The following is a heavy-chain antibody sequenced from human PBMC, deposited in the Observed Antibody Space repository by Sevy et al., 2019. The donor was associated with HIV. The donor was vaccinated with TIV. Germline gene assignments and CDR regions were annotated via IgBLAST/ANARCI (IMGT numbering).Heavy chain of an antibody. CDR1: QFTFRDYT. D-gene: IGHD3-10*01. CDR3: ARDRDYYGSGTYDY. V-gene: IGHV3-21*06. Sequence: GGSLRLSCAASQFTFRDYTMNWVRQTPGKGLERISYISSGSSYIRYADSVKGRFTISRDNAENSLYLQMNRLRAEDTGVYFCARDRDYYGSGTYDYWCQGTLVTVSS. CDR2: ISSGSSYI. J-gene: IGHJ4*02.